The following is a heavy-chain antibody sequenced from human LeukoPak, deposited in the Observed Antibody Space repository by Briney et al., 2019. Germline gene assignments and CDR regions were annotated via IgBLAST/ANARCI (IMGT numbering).Heavy chain of an antibody. Sequence: GGSLRLSCAASGFTFSSYAMHWVRQAPGKGLEWVTLISYDGSNKYYADSVKGRFTISRDNSKNTVFLQMNSLRAEDTAVYYCSRVLEGANSGYVGYFDFWGQGTLVTVSS. V-gene: IGHV3-30-3*01. D-gene: IGHD5-12*01. CDR2: ISYDGSNK. J-gene: IGHJ4*02. CDR3: SRVLEGANSGYVGYFDF. CDR1: GFTFSSYA.